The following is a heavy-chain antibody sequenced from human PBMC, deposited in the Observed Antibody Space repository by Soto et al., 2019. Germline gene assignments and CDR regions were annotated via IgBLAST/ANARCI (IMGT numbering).Heavy chain of an antibody. CDR2: ISAYNGNT. J-gene: IGHJ4*02. CDR3: AREGPPEDY. Sequence: ASVKVSCKASGYTFTSYAISWVRQAPGQWLEWMGWISAYNGNTKYAQKVKGRVTMTTDTSTSTAYMELRSLIFDDSAVFYCAREGPPEDYWGQGTLVTVSS. V-gene: IGHV1-18*01. CDR1: GYTFTSYA.